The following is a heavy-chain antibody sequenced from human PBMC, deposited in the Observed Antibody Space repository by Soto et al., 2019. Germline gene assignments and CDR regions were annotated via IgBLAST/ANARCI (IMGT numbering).Heavy chain of an antibody. CDR3: AREHYSSFDYDILTGYPRGAFDI. V-gene: IGHV3-48*01. CDR1: GFTFSSYS. D-gene: IGHD3-9*01. CDR2: ISSSSSTI. Sequence: EVQLVESGGGLVQPGGSLRLSCAASGFTFSSYSMNWVRQAPGKGLEWVSYISSSSSTIYYADSVKGRFTISRDNAKNTLYLQMNSLRAEDTAVYYCAREHYSSFDYDILTGYPRGAFDIWGQGTMVTVSS. J-gene: IGHJ3*02.